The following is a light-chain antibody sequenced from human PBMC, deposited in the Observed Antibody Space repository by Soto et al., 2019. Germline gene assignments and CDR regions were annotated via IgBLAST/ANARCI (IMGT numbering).Light chain of an antibody. V-gene: IGLV2-23*01. Sequence: QSALTQPASVSGSPGQSITISCTGTSSDVGSYNIVSWYQQHPGKAPKLMIYEGSKRPSGVSNRFSGSKSGNTASLTISGLQAEDEADYYCCSYAGSSTLVXXGGGTKLTVL. CDR1: SSDVGSYNI. CDR3: CSYAGSSTLVX. CDR2: EGS. J-gene: IGLJ2*01.